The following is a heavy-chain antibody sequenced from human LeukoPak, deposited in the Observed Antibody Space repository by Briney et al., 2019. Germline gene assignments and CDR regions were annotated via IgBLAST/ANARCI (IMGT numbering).Heavy chain of an antibody. CDR1: GGTFSSYA. J-gene: IGHJ6*04. V-gene: IGHV1-69*06. CDR2: IIPIFGTA. D-gene: IGHD2-2*01. Sequence: GASVTVSCKASGGTFSSYAISWVRQAPGQGLEWMGGIIPIFGTANYAQKFEGRVTITGDKYTRTAYREVSRLRYEDTGVYNRARTVVPAAIPYYYYGMDVWGKGTTVTVSS. CDR3: ARTVVPAAIPYYYYGMDV.